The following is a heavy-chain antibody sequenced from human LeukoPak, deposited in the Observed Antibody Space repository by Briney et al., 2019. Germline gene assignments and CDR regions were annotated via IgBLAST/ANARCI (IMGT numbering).Heavy chain of an antibody. D-gene: IGHD1-26*01. Sequence: GASVKVSCKASGYAFTRHYMHWVRQAPGQGLEWMGLINPSGSSTIYAQKFQGRVTMTRDMSTSTDYMELSSLRSEDTAVYYCARDNSVGDYAWWFDHWGQGTLVTVSS. J-gene: IGHJ5*02. V-gene: IGHV1-46*01. CDR1: GYAFTRHY. CDR2: INPSGSST. CDR3: ARDNSVGDYAWWFDH.